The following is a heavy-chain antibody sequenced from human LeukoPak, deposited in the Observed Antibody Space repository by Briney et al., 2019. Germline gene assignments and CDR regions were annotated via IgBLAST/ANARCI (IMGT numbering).Heavy chain of an antibody. D-gene: IGHD1-14*01. V-gene: IGHV4-59*01. CDR1: GGSITSYY. J-gene: IGHJ4*02. CDR3: ARASTTFDD. Sequence: SQTLSLTWIVSGGSITSYYWSWIRQPPGKGLEWIGYISDGGSTNYNPSLKSRVSISVDTSKNQFSLKLSSVTAADTAVYFCARASTTFDDWGQGTLVTVSS. CDR2: ISDGGST.